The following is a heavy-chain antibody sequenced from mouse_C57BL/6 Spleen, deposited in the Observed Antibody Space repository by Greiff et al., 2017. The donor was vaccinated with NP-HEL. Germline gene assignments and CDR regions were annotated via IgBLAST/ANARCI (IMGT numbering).Heavy chain of an antibody. J-gene: IGHJ4*01. V-gene: IGHV1-80*01. D-gene: IGHD1-1*01. Sequence: LVESGAELVKPGASVKISCKASGYAFSSYWMNWVKQRPGKGLEWIGQIYPGDGDTNYNGKFKGKATLTADKSSSTAYMQLSSLTSEDSAVYFCVYGSSLYYAMDYWGQGTSVTVSS. CDR3: VYGSSLYYAMDY. CDR1: GYAFSSYW. CDR2: IYPGDGDT.